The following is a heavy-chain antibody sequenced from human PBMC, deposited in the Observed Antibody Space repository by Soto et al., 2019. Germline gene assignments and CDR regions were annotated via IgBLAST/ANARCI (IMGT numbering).Heavy chain of an antibody. Sequence: ASVKVSCKASRYTFTSYTIHLVRQAPGQRLEWMGWINGGKGNTKYSQKLQGRVTITRQTAANIANMELSSLRSEDTAVYYCAVKRSHYSKYFDYFGQGTLVTVCS. CDR3: AVKRSHYSKYFDY. V-gene: IGHV1-3*01. CDR1: RYTFTSYT. D-gene: IGHD2-15*01. CDR2: INGGKGNT. J-gene: IGHJ4*02.